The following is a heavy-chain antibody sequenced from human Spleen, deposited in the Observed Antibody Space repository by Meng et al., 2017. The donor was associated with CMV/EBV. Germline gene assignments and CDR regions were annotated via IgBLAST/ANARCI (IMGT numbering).Heavy chain of an antibody. J-gene: IGHJ3*02. Sequence: ASVKVSCEASGYTFSSYGISWVRQAPGQGLEWMGWVGGCDGDTNYAPELQGRVTMTTDTSTNTVYMELRSLTSDDTAVYYCARDWECLARSDVFDIWGQGTMVTVSS. CDR2: VGGCDGDT. CDR1: GYTFSSYG. CDR3: ARDWECLARSDVFDI. V-gene: IGHV1-18*01. D-gene: IGHD1-26*01.